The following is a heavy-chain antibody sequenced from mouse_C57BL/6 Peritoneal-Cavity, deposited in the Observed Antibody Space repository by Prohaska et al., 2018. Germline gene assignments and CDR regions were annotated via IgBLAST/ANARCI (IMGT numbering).Heavy chain of an antibody. CDR1: GFTFSGFW. V-gene: IGHV11-2*01. J-gene: IGHJ1*03. CDR3: MRYGNYWYFDV. D-gene: IGHD2-1*01. Sequence: EVQLLETGGGLVQPGGSRGLSCEGSGFTFSGFWMSWVRQTPGKTLEWIGDINSDGSAINYAPSIKDRFTIVRDNDKSTLDLQMSNVRSEDTATYFCMRYGNYWYFDVWGTGTTVTVSS. CDR2: INSDGSAI.